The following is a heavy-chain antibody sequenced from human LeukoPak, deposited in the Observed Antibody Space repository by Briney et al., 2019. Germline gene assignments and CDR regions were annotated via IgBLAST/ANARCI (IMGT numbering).Heavy chain of an antibody. CDR2: IYYSGST. J-gene: IGHJ4*02. CDR3: ARETYSGTQRGFDY. CDR1: GGSIRSGDFY. D-gene: IGHD1-26*01. Sequence: SQTLSLTCTVSGGSIRSGDFYWSWIRQPPGKGLEWIGYIYYSGSTNYKPSLKSRVTISKDTSENQFSLKLSSVTAADTAVYCARETYSGTQRGFDYWGQGTPVTVSS. V-gene: IGHV4-30-4*01.